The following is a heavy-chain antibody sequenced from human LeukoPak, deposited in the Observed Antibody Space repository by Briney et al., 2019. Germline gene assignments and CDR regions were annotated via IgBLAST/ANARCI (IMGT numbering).Heavy chain of an antibody. CDR1: GYTFTGYY. D-gene: IGHD5-24*01. CDR3: ARGRVTDGYNHDAFDAFDI. Sequence: ASVKVSCKASGYTFTGYYMHWVRQAPGQGLEWMGWINPNSGGTNYAQKFQGRVTMTRDTSISTAYMELSRLRSDDTAVYYCARGRVTDGYNHDAFDAFDIWGQGTMVTVSS. CDR2: INPNSGGT. J-gene: IGHJ3*02. V-gene: IGHV1-2*02.